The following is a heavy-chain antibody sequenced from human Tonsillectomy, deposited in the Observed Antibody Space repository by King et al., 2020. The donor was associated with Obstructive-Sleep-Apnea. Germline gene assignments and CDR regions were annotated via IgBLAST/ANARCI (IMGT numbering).Heavy chain of an antibody. V-gene: IGHV3-30*02. D-gene: IGHD6-13*01. CDR3: AKALSSWDY. CDR2: IRYDGSSK. CDR1: GFTFSSYG. J-gene: IGHJ4*02. Sequence: VQLVESGGGVVQPGRSLRLSCAASGFTFSSYGMHWVRQAPGKGLEGVAFIRYDGSSKYYVDSVKGRFTISRDNSKNTLDLQMNSLRTEDTAVYYCAKALSSWDYWGQGTLVTVSS.